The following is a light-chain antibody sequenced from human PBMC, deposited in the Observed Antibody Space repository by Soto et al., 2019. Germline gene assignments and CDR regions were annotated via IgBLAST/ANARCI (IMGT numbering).Light chain of an antibody. CDR2: LNSDGSH. CDR1: SGHSSYA. Sequence: QLVLTQSPSASASLGASVKLTCTLSSGHSSYAIAWHQQQPEKGPRYLMKLNSDGSHSKGDGIPDRFSGSSSGAERYLTISRLQSEDEADYYCQTWGTGPVFGGGTKLTVL. CDR3: QTWGTGPV. V-gene: IGLV4-69*01. J-gene: IGLJ2*01.